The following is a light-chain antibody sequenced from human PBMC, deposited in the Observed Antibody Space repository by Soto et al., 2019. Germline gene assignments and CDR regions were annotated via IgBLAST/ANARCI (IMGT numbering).Light chain of an antibody. CDR1: SSDVGGYKF. V-gene: IGLV2-14*01. J-gene: IGLJ1*01. Sequence: QSVLTQPASVSGSPGQSITISCTGTSSDVGGYKFVSWYQQHPGKAPKLMTYDVSNRPSGVSNRFSGSKSDDTASLTISGLQAEDEADYYCCSYTSSNIYVFGTGTKSPS. CDR3: CSYTSSNIYV. CDR2: DVS.